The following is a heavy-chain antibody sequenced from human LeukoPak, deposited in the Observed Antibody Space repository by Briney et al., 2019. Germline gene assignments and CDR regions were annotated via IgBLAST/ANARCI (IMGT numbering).Heavy chain of an antibody. CDR2: INHSGST. CDR3: ARGNTLDFWSGYYHAKYYFDY. D-gene: IGHD3-3*01. CDR1: GGSFSGYY. V-gene: IGHV4-34*01. J-gene: IGHJ4*02. Sequence: SETLSLTCAVYGGSFSGYYWSWIRQPPGKGLEWIGEINHSGSTNYNPSLKSRVPISVDTSKNQFSLKLSSVTAADTAVYYCARGNTLDFWSGYYHAKYYFDYWGQGTLVTVSS.